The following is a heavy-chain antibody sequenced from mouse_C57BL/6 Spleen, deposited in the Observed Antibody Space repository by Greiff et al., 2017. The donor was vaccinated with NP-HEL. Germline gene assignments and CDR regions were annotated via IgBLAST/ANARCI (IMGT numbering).Heavy chain of an antibody. Sequence: VQLQQSGAELVKPGASVKMSCKASGYTFTSYWITWVKQRPGQGLEWIGDIYPGSGSTNYNEKFKSKATLTVDTSSSTAYMQLSSLTSEDSAVYYCARGDYDYERAHFDYWGQGTTLTVPS. D-gene: IGHD2-4*01. CDR3: ARGDYDYERAHFDY. V-gene: IGHV1-55*01. CDR2: IYPGSGST. J-gene: IGHJ2*01. CDR1: GYTFTSYW.